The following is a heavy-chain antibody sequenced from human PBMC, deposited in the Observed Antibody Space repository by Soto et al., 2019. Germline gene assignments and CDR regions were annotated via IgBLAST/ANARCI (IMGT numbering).Heavy chain of an antibody. J-gene: IGHJ4*02. CDR3: ARAGCSGGSCYPTHDY. CDR2: IYYSGST. V-gene: IGHV4-31*03. Sequence: QVQLQESGPGLVKPSQTLSLTCTVSGGSISSGGYYWSWIRQHPGKGLEWIGYIYYSGSTYYNPSLKRRVTISADTSKNQFSLKLSSVTAADTAVYYGARAGCSGGSCYPTHDYWGQGTLVTVSS. D-gene: IGHD2-15*01. CDR1: GGSISSGGYY.